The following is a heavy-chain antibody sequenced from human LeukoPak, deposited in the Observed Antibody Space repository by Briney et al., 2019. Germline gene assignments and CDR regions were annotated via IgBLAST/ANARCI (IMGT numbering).Heavy chain of an antibody. CDR2: INAGNGDT. J-gene: IGHJ4*02. CDR1: GYTFNAYV. D-gene: IGHD6-19*01. V-gene: IGHV1-3*01. Sequence: ASVKLSCKASGYTFNAYVIHWVRQGPGQSLEWVGCINAGNGDTTCSQKFQGRVTIARDTSASTAYMELNSLRSEDTAVYYCARDSRHTSGWFGYSDSWGQGTLVTVSS. CDR3: ARDSRHTSGWFGYSDS.